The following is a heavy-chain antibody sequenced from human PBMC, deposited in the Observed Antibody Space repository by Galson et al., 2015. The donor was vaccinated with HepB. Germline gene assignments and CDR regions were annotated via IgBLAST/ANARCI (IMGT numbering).Heavy chain of an antibody. CDR1: GFTFSKYW. CDR3: ANAYY. CDR2: INEDGSEK. J-gene: IGHJ4*02. V-gene: IGHV3-7*01. Sequence: SLRLSCAASGFTFSKYWMNRVRQAPGKGPEWVANINEDGSEKDYTDSVKGRFTISRDNAKISLSLQMNSLRAEDTAVYYCANAYYWGQGTLVTVSS.